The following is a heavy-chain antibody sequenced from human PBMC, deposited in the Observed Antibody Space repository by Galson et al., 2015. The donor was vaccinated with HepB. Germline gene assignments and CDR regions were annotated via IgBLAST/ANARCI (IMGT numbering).Heavy chain of an antibody. D-gene: IGHD1-14*01. CDR2: IYPTNSDT. J-gene: IGHJ5*02. CDR3: AREGEPRMFDP. V-gene: IGHV5-51*01. Sequence: QSGAEVKKPGESLTISCQGLGYSFTNYWIAWVRQMPGKGLEWMGIIYPTNSDTTYSPSFQGQVTISVDKSSSTAYLQWSTLKASDTAMYYCAREGEPRMFDPWGQGTLVTVSS. CDR1: GYSFTNYW.